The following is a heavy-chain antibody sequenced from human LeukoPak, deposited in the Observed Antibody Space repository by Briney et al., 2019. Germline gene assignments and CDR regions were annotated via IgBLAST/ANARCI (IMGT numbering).Heavy chain of an antibody. CDR3: AKEPSLYSGYDGFDY. CDR1: GFTFSSYA. J-gene: IGHJ4*02. D-gene: IGHD5-12*01. CDR2: ISGSGGST. Sequence: GGSLRLSCAASGFTFSSYAMSWVRQAPGKGQEWVSAISGSGGSTYYADSVKGRFTISRDNSKNTLYLQMNSLRAEDTAVYYCAKEPSLYSGYDGFDYWGQGTLVTVSS. V-gene: IGHV3-23*01.